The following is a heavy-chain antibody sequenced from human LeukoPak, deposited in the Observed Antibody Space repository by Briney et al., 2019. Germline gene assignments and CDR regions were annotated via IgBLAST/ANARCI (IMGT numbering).Heavy chain of an antibody. CDR1: GYTFTSYD. CDR3: AREGHQQWLGAFDI. V-gene: IGHV1-8*01. Sequence: ASVKVSCKASGYTFTSYDINWVRQATGQGLEWMGWMNPNSGNTGYAQKFQGRVTMTRNTSISTAYMELSSLRSEDTAVYYCAREGHQQWLGAFDIWGQGTMVTVSS. J-gene: IGHJ3*02. D-gene: IGHD6-19*01. CDR2: MNPNSGNT.